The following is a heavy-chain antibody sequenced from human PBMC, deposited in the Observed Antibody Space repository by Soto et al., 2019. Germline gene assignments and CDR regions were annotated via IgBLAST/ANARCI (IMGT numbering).Heavy chain of an antibody. J-gene: IGHJ6*03. CDR2: ISAHNGNT. D-gene: IGHD1-1*01. Sequence: ASVKVSCKASGYTFTTYGITWVRQAPGQGLEWMGWISAHNGNTKFAQKLQGRVTMTTDTPTSTAYMELRSLRSDDTAVYYCARSPGTYDYYYYMDVWGKGTTVTVSS. CDR3: ARSPGTYDYYYYMDV. V-gene: IGHV1-18*01. CDR1: GYTFTTYG.